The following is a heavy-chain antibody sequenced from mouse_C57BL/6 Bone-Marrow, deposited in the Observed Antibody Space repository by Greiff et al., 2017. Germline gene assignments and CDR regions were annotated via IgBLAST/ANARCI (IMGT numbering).Heavy chain of an antibody. V-gene: IGHV8-8*01. Sequence: QVTLKESGPGILQPSQTLSLTCSFSGFSLSTFGMGVGWIRQPSGKGLEWLAHIWWDDDKYYNPALKSRLSISKDTSKNQVFLKIANVDTADTATYYCARMRPLIYYYGSRPIDVWGTGTTVTVSS. CDR2: IWWDDDK. D-gene: IGHD1-1*01. J-gene: IGHJ1*03. CDR3: ARMRPLIYYYGSRPIDV. CDR1: GFSLSTFGMG.